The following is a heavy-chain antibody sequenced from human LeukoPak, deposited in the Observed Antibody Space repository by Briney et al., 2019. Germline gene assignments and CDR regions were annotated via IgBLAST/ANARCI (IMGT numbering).Heavy chain of an antibody. CDR1: GFTFSSYA. D-gene: IGHD6-19*01. J-gene: IGHJ4*02. CDR3: AREFRSSGWYFDY. V-gene: IGHV3-30-3*01. CDR2: ISYDGSNK. Sequence: GGSLRLSCAASGFTFSSYAMHWVRQAPGKGLEWVAVISYDGSNKYYADSVKGRFTISRDNSKNTLYLQMNSLRAEDTAVYCCAREFRSSGWYFDYWGQGTLVTVSS.